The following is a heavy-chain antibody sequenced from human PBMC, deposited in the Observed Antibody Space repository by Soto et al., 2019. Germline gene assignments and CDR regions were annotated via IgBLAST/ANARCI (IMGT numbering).Heavy chain of an antibody. Sequence: EVQLVESGGVLVKPGGSLRLSCAASGFTFGHVWISWVRQAPGKGLEWVGRIKSKTDGGTSDYAAPVKGRFTISRDDSKNTLYLQMNSLKAEDTAVYYCATGSSLGAPRWGQGTLVTVSS. J-gene: IGHJ4*02. CDR3: ATGSSLGAPR. V-gene: IGHV3-15*01. CDR2: IKSKTDGGTS. D-gene: IGHD3-16*01. CDR1: GFTFGHVW.